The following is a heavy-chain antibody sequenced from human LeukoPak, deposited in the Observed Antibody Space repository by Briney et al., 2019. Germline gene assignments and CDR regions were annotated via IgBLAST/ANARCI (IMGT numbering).Heavy chain of an antibody. D-gene: IGHD6-13*01. V-gene: IGHV3-74*01. CDR1: GFTFSSYW. Sequence: QPGGSLRLSCAASGFTFSSYWMHWVRQAPGKGLVWVSRINSDGSTTNYADSVKGRFTISRDNAKNTVYLQMNSLRAEDTAVYYCARDGTAANFDYWGQGTLVTVSS. CDR3: ARDGTAANFDY. J-gene: IGHJ4*02. CDR2: INSDGSTT.